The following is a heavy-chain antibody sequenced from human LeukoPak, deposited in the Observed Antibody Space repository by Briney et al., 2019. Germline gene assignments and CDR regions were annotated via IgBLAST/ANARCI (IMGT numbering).Heavy chain of an antibody. V-gene: IGHV1-69*06. CDR3: ARGAMVRGVIGYYYYGMDV. CDR1: GGTCSSYA. J-gene: IGHJ6*04. D-gene: IGHD3-10*01. CDR2: IIAIFGTA. Sequence: GASVKLSCKASGGTCSSYAISWVRQAPGQGLEWRGGIIAIFGTAKYAQKFQGRVTSTADKSTSPAYMELRPLTSEDTAVYYCARGAMVRGVIGYYYYGMDVWGTGTTVTASS.